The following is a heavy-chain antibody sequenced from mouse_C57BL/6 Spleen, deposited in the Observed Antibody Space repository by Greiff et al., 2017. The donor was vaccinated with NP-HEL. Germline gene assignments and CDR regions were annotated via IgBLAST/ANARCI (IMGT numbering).Heavy chain of an antibody. D-gene: IGHD1-1*01. V-gene: IGHV1-82*01. CDR3: ARCGGSSSFDY. CDR2: IYPGDGDT. Sequence: VQLQESGPELVKPGASVKISCKASGYAFSSSWMNWVKQRPGKGLEWIGRIYPGDGDTNYNGKFKGKATLTADKSSSTAYMQLSSLTSEDSAVYFCARCGGSSSFDYWGQGTTLTVSS. CDR1: GYAFSSSW. J-gene: IGHJ2*01.